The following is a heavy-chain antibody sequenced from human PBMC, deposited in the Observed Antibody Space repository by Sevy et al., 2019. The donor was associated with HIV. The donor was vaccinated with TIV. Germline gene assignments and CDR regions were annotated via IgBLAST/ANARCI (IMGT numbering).Heavy chain of an antibody. Sequence: SETLSLTCAVYGGSFSGYYWSWIRQPPGKGLEWIGEINHSGSTNYSPSLKSRVTISVDTSKNQFSLKLSSVTAADTAVYYCARGRMVRGVIGSYYYYYGMDVWGQGTTVTVSS. CDR3: ARGRMVRGVIGSYYYYYGMDV. V-gene: IGHV4-34*01. CDR1: GGSFSGYY. D-gene: IGHD3-10*01. CDR2: INHSGST. J-gene: IGHJ6*02.